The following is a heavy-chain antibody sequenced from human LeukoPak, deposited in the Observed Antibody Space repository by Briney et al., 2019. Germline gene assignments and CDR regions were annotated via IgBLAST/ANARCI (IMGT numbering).Heavy chain of an antibody. J-gene: IGHJ3*01. D-gene: IGHD2-2*01. V-gene: IGHV3-23*01. CDR2: INGGGDDT. Sequence: GGSLRLSCAASGVTFTNYAMSWVRQAPGKGLEWVSAINGGGDDTEYADSVKGRFTISRANSKNTLYLQMNSLRPEDTAVYYCARCTASCYANAFDVWGQGTLLTASS. CDR3: ARCTASCYANAFDV. CDR1: GVTFTNYA.